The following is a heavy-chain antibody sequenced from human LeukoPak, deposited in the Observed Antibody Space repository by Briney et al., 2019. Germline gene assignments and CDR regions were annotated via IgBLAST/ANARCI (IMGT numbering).Heavy chain of an antibody. D-gene: IGHD6-13*01. V-gene: IGHV1-8*01. CDR3: AAGVQQLATGH. J-gene: IGHJ1*01. Sequence: ASVKVSCKASGYTFTSYDINWVRQATGQGLEWMGWMNPNSGNTGYAQKFQERVTITRDMSTSTAYMELSSLRSEDTAVYYCAAGVQQLATGHWGQGALVTVSS. CDR2: MNPNSGNT. CDR1: GYTFTSYD.